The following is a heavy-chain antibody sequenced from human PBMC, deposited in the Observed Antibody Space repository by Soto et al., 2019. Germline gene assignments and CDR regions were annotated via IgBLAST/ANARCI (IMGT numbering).Heavy chain of an antibody. CDR3: PRVAAVSAAARVVFDP. D-gene: IGHD6-13*01. Sequence: SETLSLTCTVSGGSISSSSYYWGWIRQPPGKGLEWIGSIYYSGSTYYNPSLKSRVTISVDTSKNQFSLKLSSVTAADTAVYYCPRVAAVSAAARVVFDPWGQGTLVTGAS. CDR1: GGSISSSSYY. V-gene: IGHV4-39*01. J-gene: IGHJ5*02. CDR2: IYYSGST.